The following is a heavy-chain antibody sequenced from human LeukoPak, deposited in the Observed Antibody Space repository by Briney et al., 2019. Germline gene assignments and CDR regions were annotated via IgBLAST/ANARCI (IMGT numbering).Heavy chain of an antibody. CDR3: ARVGNFWSGYYTLSPNWYFDL. CDR2: ISAYNGNT. CDR1: GYTFTSYG. J-gene: IGHJ2*01. Sequence: ASVEVSCKASGYTFTSYGISWVRQAPGQGLEWMGWISAYNGNTNYAQKLQGRVTMTTDTSTCTAYMELRSLRSDDTAVYYCARVGNFWSGYYTLSPNWYFDLWGRGTLVTVSS. D-gene: IGHD3-3*01. V-gene: IGHV1-18*01.